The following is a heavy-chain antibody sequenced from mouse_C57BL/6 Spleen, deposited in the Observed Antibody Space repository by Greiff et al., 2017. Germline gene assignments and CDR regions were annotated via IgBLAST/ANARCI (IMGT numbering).Heavy chain of an antibody. CDR1: GYTFTSYW. J-gene: IGHJ1*03. D-gene: IGHD1-1*01. CDR3: ARYYYGSSYWYFDV. Sequence: QVHVKQSGAELVKPGASVKLSCKASGYTFTSYWMHWVKQRPGRGLEWIGRIDPNSGGTKYNEKFKSKATLTIDKPSSTAYMQLSSLTYEDSAVYYCARYYYGSSYWYFDVWGTGTTVTVSS. CDR2: IDPNSGGT. V-gene: IGHV1-72*01.